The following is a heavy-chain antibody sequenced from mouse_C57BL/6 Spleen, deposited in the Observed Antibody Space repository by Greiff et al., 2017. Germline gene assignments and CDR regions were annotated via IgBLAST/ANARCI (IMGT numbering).Heavy chain of an antibody. J-gene: IGHJ1*03. CDR3: ARSGSNYEFWYFDV. CDR2: IDPSDSET. V-gene: IGHV1-52*01. CDR1: GYTFTSYW. Sequence: VQLQQPGAELVRPGSSVKLSCKASGYTFTSYWMHWVKQRPIQGLEWIGNIDPSDSETHYNQKFKDKATLTVDKSSSTAYMQLSSLTSEDSAVYYCARSGSNYEFWYFDVWGTGTTVTVSS. D-gene: IGHD2-5*01.